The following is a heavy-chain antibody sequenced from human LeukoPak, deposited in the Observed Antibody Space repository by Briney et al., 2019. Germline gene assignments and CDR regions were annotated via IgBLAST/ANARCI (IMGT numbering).Heavy chain of an antibody. J-gene: IGHJ3*02. D-gene: IGHD5-18*01. V-gene: IGHV4-59*01. CDR3: ARRVGHSYGVTGAGAFDI. CDR2: IYYSGST. Sequence: SETLSLTCTVSGGSISSYYWSWIRQPPGKGLEWIGYIYYSGSTYYNPSLKSRVTISVDTPNNQFSLKLSSVTAADTAVYYCARRVGHSYGVTGAGAFDIWGQGTMGTASS. CDR1: GGSISSYY.